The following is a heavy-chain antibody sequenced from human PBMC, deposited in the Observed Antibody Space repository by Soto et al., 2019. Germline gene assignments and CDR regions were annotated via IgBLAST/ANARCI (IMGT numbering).Heavy chain of an antibody. J-gene: IGHJ6*02. V-gene: IGHV3-30-3*01. D-gene: IGHD4-17*01. CDR1: SFTFNIYA. Sequence: GGSMRRSCSASSFTFNIYALHCVRQAPGKGLEWVAVISFDGTKKYYSDSVKGRFTISRDNLKNTLYLQMNNLRVEDAALYFCAREDDYGYRYINYCLEVWGQGTTVIVSS. CDR3: AREDDYGYRYINYCLEV. CDR2: ISFDGTKK.